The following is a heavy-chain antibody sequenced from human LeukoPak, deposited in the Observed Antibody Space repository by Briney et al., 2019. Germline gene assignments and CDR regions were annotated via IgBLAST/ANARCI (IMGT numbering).Heavy chain of an antibody. CDR2: INAGNGNT. J-gene: IGHJ5*02. CDR1: GYTFTSYA. Sequence: ASVKVSCKASGYTFTSYAMHWVRQPPGQRLEWMGWINAGNGNTKYSQKFQGRVTITRDTSASTAYMELSSLRSEDTAVYYCARGKEENLLWFGELSRWGNRGGDWFDPWGHGTLVTVSS. V-gene: IGHV1-3*01. D-gene: IGHD3-10*01. CDR3: ARGKEENLLWFGELSRWGNRGGDWFDP.